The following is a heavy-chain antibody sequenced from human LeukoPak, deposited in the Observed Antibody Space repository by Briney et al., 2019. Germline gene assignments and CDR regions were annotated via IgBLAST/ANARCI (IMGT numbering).Heavy chain of an antibody. V-gene: IGHV3-30*18. Sequence: PGGSLRLSCAASGFTFSSYGMHWARGAPGKGLEWVAVISFDGSNKYYADSVKGRFTISRDNSKNTLYLQMNSLRAGDTAVYYCAKGRNRITMIVVVIGYFDYWGQGTLVTVSS. J-gene: IGHJ4*02. CDR2: ISFDGSNK. CDR3: AKGRNRITMIVVVIGYFDY. D-gene: IGHD3-22*01. CDR1: GFTFSSYG.